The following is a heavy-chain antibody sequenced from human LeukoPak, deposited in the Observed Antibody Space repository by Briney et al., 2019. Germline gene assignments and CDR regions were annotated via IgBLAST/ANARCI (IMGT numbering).Heavy chain of an antibody. D-gene: IGHD6-19*01. J-gene: IGHJ4*02. CDR3: AIGWYYFDY. V-gene: IGHV4-59*01. CDR2: IYHNGNT. CDR1: GDSIRTYY. Sequence: PSETLSLTCTVSGDSIRTYYWSWIREPPGKGLEWIGYIYHNGNTNYSPSLKSRVTMSVDTSKNQFSLRLSSVTAADTAVYYCAIGWYYFDYWGQGALVTVSS.